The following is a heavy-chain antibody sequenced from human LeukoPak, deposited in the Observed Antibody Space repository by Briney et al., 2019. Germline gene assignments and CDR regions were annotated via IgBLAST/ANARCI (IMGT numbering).Heavy chain of an antibody. CDR3: ARDTCIYGSSAYYFDY. J-gene: IGHJ4*02. V-gene: IGHV4-4*07. D-gene: IGHD3-10*01. CDR1: GGSISSYY. CDR2: IHTSGST. Sequence: PSETLSLTCTVSGGSISSYYWSWIRQPAGKGLEWIGRIHTSGSTNYNPSLKSRVTMSVDTSKNQFSLKLSSVTAADTAVYYCARDTCIYGSSAYYFDYWGQGTLVTVSS.